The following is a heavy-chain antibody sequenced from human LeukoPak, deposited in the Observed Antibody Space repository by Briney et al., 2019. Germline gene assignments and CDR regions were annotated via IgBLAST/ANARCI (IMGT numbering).Heavy chain of an antibody. J-gene: IGHJ4*02. Sequence: ASVKVSCKASRYTFTGNYIHWVRQAPGQGPEWMGWINPNSGDTDYAQKFQDRVTMTRDTSISTAYMELSRLRSDDTAVYYCAREDPLYSIAEYWGQGTLVTVSS. CDR2: INPNSGDT. CDR1: RYTFTGNY. CDR3: AREDPLYSIAEY. V-gene: IGHV1-2*02. D-gene: IGHD6-6*01.